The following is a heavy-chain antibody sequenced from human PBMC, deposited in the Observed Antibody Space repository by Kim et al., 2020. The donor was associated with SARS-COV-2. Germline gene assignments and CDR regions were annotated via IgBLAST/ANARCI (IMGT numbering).Heavy chain of an antibody. Sequence: GESLKISCKGSGYSFTSYWIGWVRQMPGKGLEWMGIIYPGDSDTRYSPSFQGQVTISADKSISTAYLQWSSLKASDTAMYYCARRWVVTIHSDAFDIWGQGTMVTVSS. V-gene: IGHV5-51*01. J-gene: IGHJ3*02. CDR3: ARRWVVTIHSDAFDI. D-gene: IGHD3-22*01. CDR1: GYSFTSYW. CDR2: IYPGDSDT.